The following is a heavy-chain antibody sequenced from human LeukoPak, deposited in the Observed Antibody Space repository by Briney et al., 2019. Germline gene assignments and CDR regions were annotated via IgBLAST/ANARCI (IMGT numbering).Heavy chain of an antibody. CDR2: ISAYNGNT. CDR1: GYTFPSYG. D-gene: IGHD2-15*01. CDR3: ALGGSGGIYDAFDI. Sequence: ASVQVSCKASGYTFPSYGISWVRQAPGQGLEWMGWISAYNGNTNYAQKLQGRVTMTTDTSTSTAYMELRSLRSDDTAVYYCALGGSGGIYDAFDIWGQGTMVTVSS. V-gene: IGHV1-18*01. J-gene: IGHJ3*02.